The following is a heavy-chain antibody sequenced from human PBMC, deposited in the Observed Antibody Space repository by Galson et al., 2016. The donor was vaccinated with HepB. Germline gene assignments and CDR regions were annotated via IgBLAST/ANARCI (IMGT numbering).Heavy chain of an antibody. CDR3: AHRRSNNFGSGSYDF. V-gene: IGHV2-5*02. CDR1: GFSLGPSDVG. J-gene: IGHJ4*02. CDR2: IYWDDDK. D-gene: IGHD3-10*01. Sequence: PALVKPTQTLTLTCTFSGFSLGPSDVGVGWVRQPPGKALEWLALIYWDDDKRYSPSLKSRHIITKDTSKNQVVLTMTNVDPADTATYFCAHRRSNNFGSGSYDFWGQGTLVTVSS.